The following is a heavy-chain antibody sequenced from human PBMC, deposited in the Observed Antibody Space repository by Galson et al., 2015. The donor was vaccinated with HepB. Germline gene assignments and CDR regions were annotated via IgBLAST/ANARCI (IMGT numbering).Heavy chain of an antibody. V-gene: IGHV3-21*01. CDR3: TRDPELPWFGELSDKDYYYYGMDV. D-gene: IGHD3-10*01. Sequence: SLRLSCAASGFTFSGYTMNWVRQAPGKGLEWVASISGSSSDIQYANSVKGRFTISRDNAKNSLSQQMNSLRAEDTAVSYCTRDPELPWFGELSDKDYYYYGMDVWGQGTAVAASS. J-gene: IGHJ6*02. CDR1: GFTFSGYT. CDR2: ISGSSSDI.